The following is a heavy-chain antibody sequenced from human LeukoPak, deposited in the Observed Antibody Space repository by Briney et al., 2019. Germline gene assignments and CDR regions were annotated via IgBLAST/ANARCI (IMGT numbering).Heavy chain of an antibody. J-gene: IGHJ4*02. CDR3: AKDGGLWVSAHWGDS. D-gene: IGHD7-27*01. Sequence: PGGSLRLSCAASGFTLSSYDMHWVRQAPGKGLEWVSVLGTAGDTHYPDPVKGRFTISRDNSKNTLYLQMNSLRAEDTAVYYCAKDGGLWVSAHWGDSWGRGTLVTVSS. CDR2: LGTAGDT. V-gene: IGHV3-13*01. CDR1: GFTLSSYD.